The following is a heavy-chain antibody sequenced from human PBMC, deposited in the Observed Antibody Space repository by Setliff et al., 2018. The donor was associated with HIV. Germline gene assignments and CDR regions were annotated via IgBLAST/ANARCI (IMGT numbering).Heavy chain of an antibody. CDR1: GFSFSTNA. CDR2: ISSSSSTI. CDR3: ARDYLYYNLYNGSPVYGMDV. V-gene: IGHV3-48*01. D-gene: IGHD3-3*01. Sequence: GGSLRLSCEASGFSFSTNAMGWVRQAPGKGLEWVSYISSSSSTIYYADSVKGRFTISRDNAKNSLYLQMNSLRVEDTAVYYCARDYLYYNLYNGSPVYGMDVWGQGTTVTVSS. J-gene: IGHJ6*02.